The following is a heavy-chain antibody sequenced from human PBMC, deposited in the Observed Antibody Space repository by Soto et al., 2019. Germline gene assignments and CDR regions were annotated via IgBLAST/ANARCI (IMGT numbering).Heavy chain of an antibody. D-gene: IGHD2-15*01. J-gene: IGHJ6*03. CDR1: GGSISSYY. CDR3: ASDLTEYQLVYMDV. CDR2: IYYSGST. Sequence: PSETLSLTCTVSGGSISSYYWSWIRQPPGKGLEWIGYIYYSGSTNYNPSLKSRVTISVDTSKNQFSLKLTSVTAADTAVYYCASDLTEYQLVYMDVWGKGTTVTVSS. V-gene: IGHV4-59*01.